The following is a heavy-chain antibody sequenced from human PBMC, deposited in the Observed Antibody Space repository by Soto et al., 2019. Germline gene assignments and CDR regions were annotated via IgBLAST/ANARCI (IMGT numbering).Heavy chain of an antibody. J-gene: IGHJ4*02. CDR3: ARAPHDYGDYVGPLFDY. CDR1: GYTFTSYG. CDR2: ISAYNGNT. Sequence: ASVKVSCKASGYTFTSYGISWVRQAPGQGLEWMGWISAYNGNTNYAQKLQGRVTMTTDTSTSTAYMELRSLRSDDTAVYYCARAPHDYGDYVGPLFDYWGQGTLVTVSS. V-gene: IGHV1-18*01. D-gene: IGHD4-17*01.